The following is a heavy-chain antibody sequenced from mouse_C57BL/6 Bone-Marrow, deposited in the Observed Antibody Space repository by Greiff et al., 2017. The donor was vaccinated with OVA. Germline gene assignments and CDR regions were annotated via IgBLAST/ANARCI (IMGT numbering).Heavy chain of an antibody. J-gene: IGHJ3*01. Sequence: EVKLVESGGGLVKPGGSLKLSCAASGFTFSDYGMHWVRQAPEKALEWVAYISSGSSTIYYADTVKGRFTISRDNAKNTLFLQMTSLRSEDTAMYYCAGGYSPFAYWGQGTLVTVSA. CDR2: ISSGSSTI. V-gene: IGHV5-17*01. CDR1: GFTFSDYG. D-gene: IGHD1-1*01. CDR3: AGGYSPFAY.